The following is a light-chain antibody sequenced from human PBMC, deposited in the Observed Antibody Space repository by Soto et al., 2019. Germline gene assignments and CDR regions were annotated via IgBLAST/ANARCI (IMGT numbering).Light chain of an antibody. CDR2: EGT. Sequence: ALAQPASVSGPPGQSITISCTGTSSDVVSDNLVSWFQQLPGKVPKLIIYEGTKRPSGVSDRFSGSKSGYTASLTISGLQAEDAADYYCFSYAGNSVYVFGTGTKV. CDR1: SSDVVSDNL. CDR3: FSYAGNSVYV. V-gene: IGLV2-23*01. J-gene: IGLJ1*01.